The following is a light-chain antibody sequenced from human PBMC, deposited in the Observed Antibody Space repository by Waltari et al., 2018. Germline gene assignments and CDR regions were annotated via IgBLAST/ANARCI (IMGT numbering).Light chain of an antibody. CDR1: STDGVDYEY. V-gene: IGLV2-8*01. CDR2: EVT. CDR3: SSSAGTNNKHVV. J-gene: IGLJ3*02. Sequence: QSALTQPPSASGSPGQSVTISCTGTSTDGVDYEYVSWYQQHPGKAPKLMIYEVTRRPSGVPDRFSGSKSGNTASLTVSGLLADDEADYYCSSSAGTNNKHVVFGGGTKLTVL.